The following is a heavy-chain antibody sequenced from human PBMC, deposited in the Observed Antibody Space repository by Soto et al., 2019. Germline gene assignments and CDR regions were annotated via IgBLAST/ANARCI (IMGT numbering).Heavy chain of an antibody. V-gene: IGHV4-4*02. CDR2: IYHSGST. Sequence: QVQLQESGPGLVKPSGTLSLTCAVSGGSISSSNWWSWVRQPPGKGLEWIGEIYHSGSTNYNPSLKSRFTISVDKSKNQLSLKLNSVTAADTAVYYCARGPRLSVAVPSDYYGMDVWGQGTTVTVSS. D-gene: IGHD2-2*01. CDR3: ARGPRLSVAVPSDYYGMDV. J-gene: IGHJ6*02. CDR1: GGSISSSNW.